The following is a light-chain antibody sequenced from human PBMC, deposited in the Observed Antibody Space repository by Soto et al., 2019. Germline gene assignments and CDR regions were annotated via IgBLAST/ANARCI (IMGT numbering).Light chain of an antibody. CDR3: CSYTTRSTLI. V-gene: IGLV2-14*03. CDR1: SSDVGAYNY. J-gene: IGLJ2*01. CDR2: DVN. Sequence: QSALTQPASVSGSPGQSITISCTGTSSDVGAYNYVSWYQQHPGKVPRLMIYDVNDRPSGVSNRFSGSKSGNTASLTISGIQAEDEADYYCCSYTTRSTLIFSGGTKVTVL.